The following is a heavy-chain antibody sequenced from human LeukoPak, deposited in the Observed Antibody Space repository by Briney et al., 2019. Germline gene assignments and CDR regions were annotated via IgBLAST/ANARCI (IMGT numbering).Heavy chain of an antibody. CDR2: IYYSGST. CDR1: GGSFSGYY. J-gene: IGHJ3*02. CDR3: ARFNSGSSETFDI. Sequence: SETLSLTCAVYGGSFSGYYWSWIRQPPGKGLEWIGYIYYSGSTNYNPSLKSRVTISVDTSKNQFSLKLSSVTAADTAVYYCARFNSGSSETFDIWGQGTMVTVSS. V-gene: IGHV4-59*01. D-gene: IGHD1-26*01.